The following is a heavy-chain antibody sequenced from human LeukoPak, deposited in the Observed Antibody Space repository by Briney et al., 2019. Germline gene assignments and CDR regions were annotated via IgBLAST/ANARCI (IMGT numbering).Heavy chain of an antibody. J-gene: IGHJ4*02. CDR3: AKSGYNRFDY. CDR1: GFTFSSYS. V-gene: IGHV3-21*04. D-gene: IGHD5-24*01. CDR2: ISSSSSYI. Sequence: PGGSLRLSCAASGFTFSSYSMNWVRQAPGKGLEWVSSISSSSSYIYYADSVKGRFTISRDNSKNTLYPQMNSLRAEDTAVYYCAKSGYNRFDYWGQGTLVTVSS.